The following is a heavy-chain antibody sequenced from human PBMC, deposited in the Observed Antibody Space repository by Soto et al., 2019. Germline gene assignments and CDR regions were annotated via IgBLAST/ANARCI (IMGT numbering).Heavy chain of an antibody. CDR3: ARDIAGRELGGNYCYGIDA. CDR1: GGTFGNSA. Sequence: QVQLVQSGAEVKKPGSSVTVSCKASGGTFGNSAISWVRQAPGQGLEWMGGIIPIFPTPDYAQKFQGRVTLTADESTTTAYMELTGLRSEDTAVYYCARDIAGRELGGNYCYGIDAWGQGTTVTVSS. V-gene: IGHV1-69*12. D-gene: IGHD3-16*02. CDR2: IIPIFPTP. J-gene: IGHJ6*02.